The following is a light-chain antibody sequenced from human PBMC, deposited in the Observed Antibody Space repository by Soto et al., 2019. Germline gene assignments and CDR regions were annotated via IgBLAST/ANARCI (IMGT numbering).Light chain of an antibody. CDR2: AAY. Sequence: ELVMTQSPATLSVSPGERATLSCRASQFVSTNLAWYQQRPGQAPRLLIYAAYSRATGIPDRFSGSGSGTDFTLTISRLEPEDFAVYYCQHYNYWPYTFGQGTKVDIK. J-gene: IGKJ2*01. CDR1: QFVSTN. V-gene: IGKV3D-15*01. CDR3: QHYNYWPYT.